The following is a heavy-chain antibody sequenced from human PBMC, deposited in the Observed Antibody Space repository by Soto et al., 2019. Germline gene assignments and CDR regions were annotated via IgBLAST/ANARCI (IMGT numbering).Heavy chain of an antibody. CDR2: INAGNGNT. Sequence: EASVKVSCKASGYTFTSYAMHWVRQAPGQRLEWMGWINAGNGNTKYSQKFQGRVTITRDTSASTAYMELSSLRSEDTAVYYCASGTTVTTFWDYWGQGTLVTVSS. CDR3: ASGTTVTTFWDY. V-gene: IGHV1-3*01. D-gene: IGHD4-17*01. J-gene: IGHJ4*02. CDR1: GYTFTSYA.